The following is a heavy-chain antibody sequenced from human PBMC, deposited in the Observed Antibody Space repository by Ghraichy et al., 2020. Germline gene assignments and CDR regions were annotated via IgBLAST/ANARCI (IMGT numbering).Heavy chain of an antibody. CDR3: AKSRLLWFGEPIDY. V-gene: IGHV3-30*18. J-gene: IGHJ4*02. CDR2: ISYDGSSK. CDR1: GFTFSSYG. Sequence: GGSLRLSCAASGFTFSSYGMHWVRQAPGKGLEWVAVISYDGSSKYYADSVKGRFTISRDNSKNTLYLQMHSLRAEDTAVYYCAKSRLLWFGEPIDYWGQGTLVTVSS. D-gene: IGHD3-10*01.